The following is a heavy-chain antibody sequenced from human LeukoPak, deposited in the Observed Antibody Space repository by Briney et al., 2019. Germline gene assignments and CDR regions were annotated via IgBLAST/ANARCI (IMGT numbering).Heavy chain of an antibody. D-gene: IGHD3-22*01. CDR1: GFTFISHA. Sequence: GGPLRLSCAASGFTFISHAMNWVRQAPGKGLDWVSAVSGSGGRREYADAVKGRFTISRDNSKNTVYLQMNNLRDEDTAVYYCAKDPYDSSGYYHDYWGQGTLVTVSS. CDR2: VSGSGGRR. CDR3: AKDPYDSSGYYHDY. J-gene: IGHJ4*02. V-gene: IGHV3-23*01.